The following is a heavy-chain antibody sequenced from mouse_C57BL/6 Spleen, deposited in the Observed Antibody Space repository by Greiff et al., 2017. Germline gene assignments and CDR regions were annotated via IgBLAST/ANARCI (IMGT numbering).Heavy chain of an antibody. CDR2: IDPSDSYT. V-gene: IGHV1-69*01. D-gene: IGHD6-2*01. Sequence: QVQLKQPGAELVMPGASVKLSCKASGYTFTSYWMHWVKQRPGQGLEWIGEIDPSDSYTNYNQKFKGKSTLTVDKSSSTAYMQLSSLTSEDSAVYYCARGSLSEGYFDYWGQGTTLTVSS. CDR3: ARGSLSEGYFDY. CDR1: GYTFTSYW. J-gene: IGHJ2*01.